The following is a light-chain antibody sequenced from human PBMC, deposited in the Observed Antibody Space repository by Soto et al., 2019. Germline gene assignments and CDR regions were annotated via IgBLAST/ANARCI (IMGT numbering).Light chain of an antibody. J-gene: IGKJ5*01. CDR3: QQLHDYPIT. Sequence: IVLTQSPGSLSLSQRERATRSCRARQSVSSSYLAWYQQKPGQAPRLLIYGASSRATGIPDRFSGSGSGTDFTLTISRLEPEDFATYYCQQLHDYPITSGQRVCLEIK. V-gene: IGKV3-20*01. CDR2: GAS. CDR1: QSVSSSY.